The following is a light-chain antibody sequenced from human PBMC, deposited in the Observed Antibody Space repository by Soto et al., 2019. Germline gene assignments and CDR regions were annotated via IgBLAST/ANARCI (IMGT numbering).Light chain of an antibody. Sequence: EIVLTQTPLSLSVTPGQPASISCKSSQSLLHSDGYNYLDWYLQKPGQSPQLLIYLGSNRASGVPDRLSGSGSGTDFTLKISRVEAEDVGVYYCMQPLQSWTFGQGTKVEIK. J-gene: IGKJ1*01. CDR1: QSLLHSDGYNY. CDR2: LGS. CDR3: MQPLQSWT. V-gene: IGKV2-28*01.